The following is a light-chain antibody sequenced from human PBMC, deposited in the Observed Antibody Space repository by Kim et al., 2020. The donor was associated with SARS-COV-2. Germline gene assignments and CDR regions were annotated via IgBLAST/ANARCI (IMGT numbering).Light chain of an antibody. Sequence: QSALTQPASVSVSPGQSITISCTGSSSDIGAYNYVSWYQQQPGKAPKLIIYDVSNRPSGVSYRFSGSKSGNTASLTISGLQAEDEADYYCSSYAGSSLVFGVGTQLTVL. CDR1: SSDIGAYNY. CDR2: DVS. CDR3: SSYAGSSLV. V-gene: IGLV2-14*03. J-gene: IGLJ3*02.